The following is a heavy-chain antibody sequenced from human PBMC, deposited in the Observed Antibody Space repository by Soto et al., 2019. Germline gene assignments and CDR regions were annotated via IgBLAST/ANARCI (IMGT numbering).Heavy chain of an antibody. CDR3: VREAGDDEWDVDL. CDR1: GYTFSSRG. D-gene: IGHD3-10*01. J-gene: IGHJ2*01. V-gene: IGHV1-18*01. Sequence: QAQLVQSGPEVKEPGASVKVSCKASGYTFSSRGIYWVRQAPGQGLEWMGWISPHNAKTHYAQSLQGRVTLTTDTSTSTAEMDLGSLRSDDTAVYYCVREAGDDEWDVDLWGRGAPVTAS. CDR2: ISPHNAKT.